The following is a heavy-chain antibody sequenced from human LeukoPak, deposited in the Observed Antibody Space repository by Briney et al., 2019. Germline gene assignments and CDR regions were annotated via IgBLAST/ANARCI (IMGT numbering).Heavy chain of an antibody. CDR3: ARGYGDGYEDY. V-gene: IGHV4-59*08. CDR1: GGSISSYY. Sequence: SETLSLTRTVSGGSISSYYWSWIRQPPGKGLEWIGYTYYSGSTNYNPSLKSRVTISVDTSKNQFSLKLSSVTAADTAVYYCARGYGDGYEDYWGQGTLVTVSS. J-gene: IGHJ4*02. D-gene: IGHD5-24*01. CDR2: TYYSGST.